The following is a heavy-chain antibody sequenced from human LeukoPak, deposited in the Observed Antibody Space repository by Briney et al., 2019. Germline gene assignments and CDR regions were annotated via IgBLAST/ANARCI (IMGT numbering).Heavy chain of an antibody. V-gene: IGHV3-23*01. CDR2: FDTGFGT. D-gene: IGHD3-22*01. CDR3: AKVRGGNYYDHFDY. J-gene: IGHJ4*02. CDR1: GFTFSTAS. Sequence: GGSLRLSCAASGFTFSTASLHWVRQAPGRGLEWVSAFDTGFGTYYPDSLKGRFTISRDNSKNTLFLQMNSLRAEDTAVYYCAKVRGGNYYDHFDYWGQGTLVTVSS.